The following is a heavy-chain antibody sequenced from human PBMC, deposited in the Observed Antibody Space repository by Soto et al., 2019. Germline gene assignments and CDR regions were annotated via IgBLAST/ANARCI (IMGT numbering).Heavy chain of an antibody. CDR2: INIKTGGT. V-gene: IGHV1-2*02. Sequence: QVQLVQSGAQVKNPGASVTVSCEASGYTFTDYYIHWVRQAPGQGLEWMGWINIKTGGTNSARKFQGRITMTRDTSYGTVFLFLSSLRSDVPAEYFCAKVADRSVAAAPLHSWGQGTLVTVSS. D-gene: IGHD6-13*01. CDR3: AKVADRSVAAAPLHS. CDR1: GYTFTDYY. J-gene: IGHJ4*02.